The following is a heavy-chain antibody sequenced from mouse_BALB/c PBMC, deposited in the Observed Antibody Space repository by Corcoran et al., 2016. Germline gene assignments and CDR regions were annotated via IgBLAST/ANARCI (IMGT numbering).Heavy chain of an antibody. J-gene: IGHJ4*01. CDR3: APWVYAMDY. V-gene: IGHV14-3*02. CDR2: IDPANGNT. CDR1: GFNIKDTY. D-gene: IGHD4-1*01. Sequence: EVQLQQSGAELVKPGASVKLSCTGSGFNIKDTYMHWVKQRPEQGLEWIGRIDPANGNTKYDPKFQGKATITADTSSNTAYVQLSSLTSEDTAVYYCAPWVYAMDYWRQGTSVTVSS.